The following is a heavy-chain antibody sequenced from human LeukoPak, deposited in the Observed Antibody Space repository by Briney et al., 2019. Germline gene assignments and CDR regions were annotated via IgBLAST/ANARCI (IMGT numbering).Heavy chain of an antibody. V-gene: IGHV1-18*01. D-gene: IGHD6-13*01. CDR2: ISAYNGNT. CDR3: GGVPARGGYRVAFDS. CDR1: GYTFTSYG. Sequence: GASVKVSCKASGYTFTSYGISWVRQAPGQGLEWMGWISAYNGNTNYVQKLQGRVTMTTDTSTSTAYMELRSLRSDDTAVYYCGGVPARGGYRVAFDSGARGTLATVSS. J-gene: IGHJ4*02.